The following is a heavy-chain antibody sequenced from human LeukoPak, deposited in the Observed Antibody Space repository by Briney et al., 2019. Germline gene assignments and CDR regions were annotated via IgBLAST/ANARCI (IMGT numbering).Heavy chain of an antibody. Sequence: GGSLRLSCAASGFTFSSYSMNWVRQAPGKGLEWVANIKQDGSEKYYVDSVKGRFTISRDNSKNTLYLQMNSLRAEDTAVYYCARSARWPPPDYWGQGTLVTVSS. CDR1: GFTFSSYS. J-gene: IGHJ4*02. D-gene: IGHD4-23*01. CDR3: ARSARWPPPDY. V-gene: IGHV3-7*01. CDR2: IKQDGSEK.